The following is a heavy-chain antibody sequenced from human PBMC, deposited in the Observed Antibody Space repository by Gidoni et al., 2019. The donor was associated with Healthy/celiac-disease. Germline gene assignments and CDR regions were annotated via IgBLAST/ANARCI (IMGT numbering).Heavy chain of an antibody. CDR3: ARALDYGDYGDAFDI. V-gene: IGHV4-34*01. CDR1: GGSFSGYY. CDR2: INHSGST. J-gene: IGHJ3*02. Sequence: QVQLQQWGAGMLNPSETLSLTCAVDGGSFSGYYWSWIRQPPGKGLEWIGEINHSGSTNYKPSLKSRVTISVDTSKNQFSLKLSSVTAADTALYYCARALDYGDYGDAFDIWSQGTMVTVSS. D-gene: IGHD4-17*01.